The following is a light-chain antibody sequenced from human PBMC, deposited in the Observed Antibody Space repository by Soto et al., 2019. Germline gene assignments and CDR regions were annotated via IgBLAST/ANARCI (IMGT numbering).Light chain of an antibody. V-gene: IGKV3-11*01. CDR3: QQRSNWRVT. CDR2: DAS. CDR1: QSVSSY. Sequence: EIVLTQSPATLSLSTGERANLSCSASQSVSSYLACYQQKPGQAPRLLIYDASNRATGIPARFSGSGSGTDVTRTISSREPEEFAVYYFQQRSNWRVTFGQGTRLEI. J-gene: IGKJ5*01.